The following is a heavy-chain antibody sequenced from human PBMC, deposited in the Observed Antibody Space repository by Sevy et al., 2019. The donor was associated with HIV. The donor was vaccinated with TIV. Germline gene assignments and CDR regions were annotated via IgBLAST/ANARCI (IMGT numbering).Heavy chain of an antibody. CDR3: ARDSQNIVVVPAATINYYYSYYMDV. D-gene: IGHD2-2*01. CDR2: IKQDGSER. CDR1: GFTFSSYW. Sequence: GGSLRLSCAASGFTFSSYWMSWVRQAPGKGLEWVANIKQDGSERYYEDSVKGRFTISRDNTKNSLYRQMNSWRVEDMAVYYCARDSQNIVVVPAATINYYYSYYMDVWGKGTTVTVSS. V-gene: IGHV3-7*01. J-gene: IGHJ6*03.